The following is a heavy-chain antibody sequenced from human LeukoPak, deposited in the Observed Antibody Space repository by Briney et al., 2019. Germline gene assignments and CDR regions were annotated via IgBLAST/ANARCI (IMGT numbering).Heavy chain of an antibody. D-gene: IGHD1-1*01. CDR2: ISSSSSYI. Sequence: GGSLRLSCAASGFTFSDYYMSWIRQAPGKGLEWVSSISSSSSYIYYADSVKGRFTISRDNAKNSLYLQMNSLTAEDTAIYYCAKATGTLGNWGQGTLVTVSS. CDR1: GFTFSDYY. J-gene: IGHJ4*02. V-gene: IGHV3-11*03. CDR3: AKATGTLGN.